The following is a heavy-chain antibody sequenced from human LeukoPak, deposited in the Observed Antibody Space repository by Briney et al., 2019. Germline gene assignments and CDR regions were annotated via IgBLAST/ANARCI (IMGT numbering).Heavy chain of an antibody. CDR2: IIPIFGTA. J-gene: IGHJ4*02. Sequence: ASVKVSCKASGYTFTSYGISWVRQAPGQGLEWMGGIIPIFGTANYAQKFQGRVTITADESTSTAYMELSSLRSEDTAVYYCARGVGATTFDYWGQGTLVTVSS. CDR3: ARGVGATTFDY. V-gene: IGHV1-69*13. D-gene: IGHD1-26*01. CDR1: GYTFTSYG.